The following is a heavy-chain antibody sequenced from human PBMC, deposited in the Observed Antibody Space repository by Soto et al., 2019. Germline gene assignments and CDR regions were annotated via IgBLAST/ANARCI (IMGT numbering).Heavy chain of an antibody. J-gene: IGHJ6*02. CDR2: IWYDGSDK. Sequence: QVQLVESGGGVVQPGRSLRLSCATSGFSFSSYGMHWVRQAPGKGLEWVSLIWYDGSDKYYADSVKGRFTISRDNSKNTLHLQMDSLRADDTAVYYCARGVGHYYYGIDVWGQGTTVTVSS. D-gene: IGHD3-3*01. CDR3: ARGVGHYYYGIDV. CDR1: GFSFSSYG. V-gene: IGHV3-33*01.